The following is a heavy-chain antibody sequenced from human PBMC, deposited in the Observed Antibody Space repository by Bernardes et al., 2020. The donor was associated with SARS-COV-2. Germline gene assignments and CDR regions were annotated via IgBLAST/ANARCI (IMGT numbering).Heavy chain of an antibody. CDR2: ITASGSTL. J-gene: IGHJ2*01. CDR3: ARARYFDL. CDR1: GFTFSDSY. V-gene: IGHV3-11*01. Sequence: GGSLRLSCAASGFTFSDSYMSWIRQAPGKGLEWVSYITASGSTLYYADSVKGRFTISRDNAKNSLYLEMNSLRAEDTAVYYCARARYFDLWGRGTLVTVSS.